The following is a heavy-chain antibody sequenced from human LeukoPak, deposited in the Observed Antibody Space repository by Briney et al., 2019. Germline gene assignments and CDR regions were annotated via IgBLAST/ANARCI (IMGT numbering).Heavy chain of an antibody. CDR2: IYTSGST. V-gene: IGHV4-4*07. J-gene: IGHJ4*02. D-gene: IGHD3-22*01. CDR1: GGSISSYY. Sequence: SETLSLTCTVSGGSISSYYWSWIRQPAGKGLEWIGRIYTSGSTNYNPSLKSRVTMSVDTSKNQFSLKLSSVTAADTAVYYRARLSDSSGYYEYYFDYWGQGTLVTVSS. CDR3: ARLSDSSGYYEYYFDY.